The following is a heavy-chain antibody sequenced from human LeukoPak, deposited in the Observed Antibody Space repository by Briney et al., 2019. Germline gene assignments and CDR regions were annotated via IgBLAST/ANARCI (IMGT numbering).Heavy chain of an antibody. D-gene: IGHD3-22*01. J-gene: IGHJ4*02. V-gene: IGHV3-48*03. Sequence: PGGSLRLSCAASGFTFSSYEMNWVRQAPGKGLEGVSYISSSGGTIYYADSVKGRFTISRDNAKNSLYLQMNSLRAEDTAVYYCARDRYYYDSSGYTNWGQGTLVTVSS. CDR1: GFTFSSYE. CDR3: ARDRYYYDSSGYTN. CDR2: ISSSGGTI.